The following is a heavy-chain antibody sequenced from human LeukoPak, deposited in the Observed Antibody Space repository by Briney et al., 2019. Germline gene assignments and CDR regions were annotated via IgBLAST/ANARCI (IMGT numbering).Heavy chain of an antibody. D-gene: IGHD4-17*01. CDR2: ISSSSSYI. CDR3: ARDPGMTTVTNILDY. V-gene: IGHV3-21*01. Sequence: GGSLRLSCAASGFTFSSYSMNWVRQAPGKGLEWVSSISSSSSYIYYADSVKGRFTISRDNAKNSLYLQMNSLRAEDTAVYYCARDPGMTTVTNILDYWGQGTLVTVSS. CDR1: GFTFSSYS. J-gene: IGHJ4*02.